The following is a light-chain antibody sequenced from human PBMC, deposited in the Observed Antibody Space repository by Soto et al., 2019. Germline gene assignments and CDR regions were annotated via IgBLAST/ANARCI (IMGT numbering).Light chain of an antibody. CDR2: GAS. Sequence: EIVMTQSPASLSVSPGDGATLSCWASQSVASIVAWYQQKPGQGPRLLIHGASTRAAGVPARFSGSGSGTDFTLTISSLQSEDFAIYYCQQYHNWPPQYTFGQGTELQIK. CDR3: QQYHNWPPQYT. V-gene: IGKV3-15*01. J-gene: IGKJ2*01. CDR1: QSVASI.